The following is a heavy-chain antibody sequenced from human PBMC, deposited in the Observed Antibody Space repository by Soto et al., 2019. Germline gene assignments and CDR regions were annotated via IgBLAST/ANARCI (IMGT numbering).Heavy chain of an antibody. CDR1: GGSISSGGYS. Sequence: PSETLSLTCAVSGGSISSGGYSWSRIRQPPGKGLEWIGYIYHSGSTYYNPSLKSRVTISVDRSKNQFSLKLSSVAAADTAVYYCAKARTHTMPLDYWGQGTLVTVSS. J-gene: IGHJ4*02. D-gene: IGHD2-2*01. CDR3: AKARTHTMPLDY. CDR2: IYHSGST. V-gene: IGHV4-30-2*01.